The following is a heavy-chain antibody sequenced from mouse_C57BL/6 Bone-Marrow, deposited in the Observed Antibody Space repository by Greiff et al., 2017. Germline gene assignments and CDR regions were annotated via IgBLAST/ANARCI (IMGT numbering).Heavy chain of an antibody. V-gene: IGHV1-82*01. CDR2: IYPGDGDT. Sequence: VQLQESGPELVKPGASVKISCKASGYAFSSSWMNWVKQRPGKGLEWIGRIYPGDGDTNYNGKFKGKATLTADKSSSTAYMQLSSLTSEDSAVYFCARNGYFLFDYGGQGTTLTVSS. J-gene: IGHJ2*01. CDR1: GYAFSSSW. D-gene: IGHD2-3*01. CDR3: ARNGYFLFDY.